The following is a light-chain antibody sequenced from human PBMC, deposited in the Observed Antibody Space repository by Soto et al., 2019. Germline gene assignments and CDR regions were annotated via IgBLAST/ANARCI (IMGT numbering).Light chain of an antibody. CDR1: SSDVGGYNY. CDR2: EVS. V-gene: IGLV2-14*01. Sequence: QSVLTQPASVSGSPGQSITISCTGTSSDVGGYNYVSWYQQHPGKAPKLMIYEVSNRPSGVSNRFSGSKSGSTASLTISGLQAEDEADYYCSSYTTTSTHWVFGGGTKVTVL. J-gene: IGLJ3*02. CDR3: SSYTTTSTHWV.